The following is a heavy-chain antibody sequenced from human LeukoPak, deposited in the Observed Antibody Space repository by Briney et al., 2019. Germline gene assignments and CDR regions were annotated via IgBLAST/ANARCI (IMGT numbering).Heavy chain of an antibody. D-gene: IGHD6-13*01. CDR3: ARQQLSQLYYFDY. J-gene: IGHJ4*02. CDR2: IYYSGST. CDR1: GGSISNYY. Sequence: SETLSLTCTVSGGSISNYYWSWIRQPPGKGLEWIGYIYYSGSTNYNPSLKSRVTISVDTSKNQFSLKLGSVTAADTAVYYCARQQLSQLYYFDYWGQGTLVTVSS. V-gene: IGHV4-59*01.